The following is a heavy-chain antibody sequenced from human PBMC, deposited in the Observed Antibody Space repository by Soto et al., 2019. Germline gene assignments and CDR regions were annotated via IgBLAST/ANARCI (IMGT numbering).Heavy chain of an antibody. V-gene: IGHV1-46*03. CDR1: GYTFTSYG. CDR3: AMITFGGVISRDY. D-gene: IGHD3-16*02. J-gene: IGHJ4*02. Sequence: ASVKVSCKASGYTFTSYGISWVRQAPGQGLEWMGRINPNGGNTSYAQKFQGRVTMTRDTSTSTVYMELSSLRSEDTAVYYCAMITFGGVISRDYWGQGTLVTVSS. CDR2: INPNGGNT.